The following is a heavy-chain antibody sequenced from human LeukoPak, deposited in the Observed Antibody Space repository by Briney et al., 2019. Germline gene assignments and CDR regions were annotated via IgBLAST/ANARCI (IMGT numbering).Heavy chain of an antibody. CDR2: IYYSGST. CDR3: ARHFYSSSWSYYYYMDV. Sequence: PSETLSLTCTVSGGSISSYYWSWIRRPPGKGLEWIGYIYYSGSTNYNPSLKSRVTISVDTSKNQFSLKLSSVTAADTAVYYCARHFYSSSWSYYYYMDVWGKGTTVTVSS. D-gene: IGHD6-13*01. CDR1: GGSISSYY. J-gene: IGHJ6*03. V-gene: IGHV4-59*08.